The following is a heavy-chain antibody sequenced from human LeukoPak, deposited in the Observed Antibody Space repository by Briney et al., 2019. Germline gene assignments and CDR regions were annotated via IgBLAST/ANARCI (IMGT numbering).Heavy chain of an antibody. J-gene: IGHJ3*02. Sequence: GESLKISCKGSGYSLTNYWIGWVRQMPGKGLEWMGMLSPGDSGATYSPSFQGQVTISADKSISTAYLQWSSLKASDTAMYYCARRRDERGYKDIFDIWGQGTMVTVSS. CDR1: GYSLTNYW. CDR2: LSPGDSGA. CDR3: ARRRDERGYKDIFDI. D-gene: IGHD5-18*01. V-gene: IGHV5-51*01.